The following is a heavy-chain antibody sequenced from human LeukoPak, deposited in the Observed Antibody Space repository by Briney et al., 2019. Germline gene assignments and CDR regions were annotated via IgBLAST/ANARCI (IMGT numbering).Heavy chain of an antibody. CDR1: GFTFSNYA. D-gene: IGHD2-15*01. CDR2: ISGSCGST. Sequence: GGSLRLSCAASGFTFSNYAMNWVRQAPGKGLEWVSAISGSCGSTYYADSVKGRFTISRDNSKNTLYLQMNSLRAEDTAVYYCAKPEGEVVTPYDAFDIWGQGTMVTVSS. J-gene: IGHJ3*02. V-gene: IGHV3-23*01. CDR3: AKPEGEVVTPYDAFDI.